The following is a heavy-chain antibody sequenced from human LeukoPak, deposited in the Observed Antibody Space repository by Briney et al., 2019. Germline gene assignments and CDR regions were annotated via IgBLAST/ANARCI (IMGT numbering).Heavy chain of an antibody. V-gene: IGHV1-2*02. CDR3: ASSYSGSYYYYGMDV. J-gene: IGHJ6*02. CDR1: GYTFTGYY. CDR2: INPNSGGT. D-gene: IGHD1-26*01. Sequence: ASVTVSCKASGYTFTGYYMHWVRQAPGQGLEWMGWINPNSGGTNYAQKFQGRVTMTRDTSISTAYMELSRLRSEDTAVYYCASSYSGSYYYYGMDVWGQGTTVTVSS.